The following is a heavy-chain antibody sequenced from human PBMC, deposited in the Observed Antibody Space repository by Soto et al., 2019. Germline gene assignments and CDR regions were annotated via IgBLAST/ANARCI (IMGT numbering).Heavy chain of an antibody. D-gene: IGHD3-22*01. CDR3: TTEGLAYYDIQRELDDAFDI. CDR1: GFTFSSYA. Sequence: PGGSLRLSCAASGFTFSSYAMSWVRQAPGKGLEWVSAISGSGGSTYYADSVKGRFTISRDNSKNTLYLQMNSLKTEDTAVYYCTTEGLAYYDIQRELDDAFDIWGQGTMVTVSS. V-gene: IGHV3-23*01. CDR2: ISGSGGST. J-gene: IGHJ3*02.